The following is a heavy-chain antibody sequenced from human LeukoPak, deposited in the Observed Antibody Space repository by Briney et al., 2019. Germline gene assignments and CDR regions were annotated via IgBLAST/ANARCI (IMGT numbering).Heavy chain of an antibody. V-gene: IGHV3-23*01. D-gene: IGHD3-3*01. CDR3: AKADDFWSGYYSYFDY. Sequence: GGSLRLSCAVSGITVSTNYMSWVRQAPGKGLEWVSAISGSGGSTYYADSVKGRFTISRDNSKNTLYLQMNSLRAEDTAVYYCAKADDFWSGYYSYFDYWGQGTLVTVSS. CDR2: ISGSGGST. CDR1: GITVSTNY. J-gene: IGHJ4*02.